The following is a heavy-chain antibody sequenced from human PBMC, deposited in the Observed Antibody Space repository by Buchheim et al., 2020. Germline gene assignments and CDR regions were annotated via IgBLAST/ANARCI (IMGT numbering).Heavy chain of an antibody. CDR2: TSYDGNNK. CDR3: AKEVHSYGLDY. D-gene: IGHD5-18*01. V-gene: IGHV3-30*18. J-gene: IGHJ4*02. CDR1: GFSFRNYG. Sequence: QAQLVESGGGVVQPGRSLRLSCAASGFSFRNYGMHWVRQAPGKGLEWVAVTSYDGNNKYYADSVKGRFTISRDNSKNTLYLQMNSLRAEDTAVYYCAKEVHSYGLDYWGQGTL.